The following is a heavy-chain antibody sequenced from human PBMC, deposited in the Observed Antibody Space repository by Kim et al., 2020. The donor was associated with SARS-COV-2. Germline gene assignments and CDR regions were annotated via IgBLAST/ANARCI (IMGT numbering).Heavy chain of an antibody. V-gene: IGHV1-46*01. CDR3: ARVRVQDIVVVPAAIRPFTRQPNYYYYGMDV. Sequence: ASVKVSCKASGYTFTSYYMHWVRQAPGQGLEWMGIINPSGGSTSYAQKFQGRVTMTRDTSTSTVYMELSSLRSEDTAVYYCARVRVQDIVVVPAAIRPFTRQPNYYYYGMDVWGQGTTVTVSS. CDR2: INPSGGST. J-gene: IGHJ6*02. D-gene: IGHD2-2*02. CDR1: GYTFTSYY.